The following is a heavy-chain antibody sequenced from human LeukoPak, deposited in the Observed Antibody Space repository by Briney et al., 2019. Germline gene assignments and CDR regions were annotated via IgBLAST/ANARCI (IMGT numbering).Heavy chain of an antibody. CDR2: IYYSGST. CDR1: GGSISSYY. V-gene: IGHV4-59*08. CDR3: ASYYGSGSDAFDI. D-gene: IGHD3-10*01. J-gene: IGHJ3*02. Sequence: PSETLSLTCTVSGGSISSYYWSWIRQPPGKGLEWIGYIYYSGSTNYSPSLKSRVTISVDTSKNQFSLKLSSVTAADTAVYYCASYYGSGSDAFDIWGRGTMVTVSS.